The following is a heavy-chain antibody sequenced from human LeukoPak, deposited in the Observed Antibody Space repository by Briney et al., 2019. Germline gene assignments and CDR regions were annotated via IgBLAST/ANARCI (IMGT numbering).Heavy chain of an antibody. Sequence: GASVKVSCKASGYTFTGYYMHWVRQAPGQGLEWMGWINPNSGGTNYAQKFQGRVTMTRDTSISTAYMELSRLRSDDTAVYYCGALATMVRAFDIWGQGTMVTVSS. D-gene: IGHD3-10*01. V-gene: IGHV1-2*02. J-gene: IGHJ3*02. CDR3: GALATMVRAFDI. CDR2: INPNSGGT. CDR1: GYTFTGYY.